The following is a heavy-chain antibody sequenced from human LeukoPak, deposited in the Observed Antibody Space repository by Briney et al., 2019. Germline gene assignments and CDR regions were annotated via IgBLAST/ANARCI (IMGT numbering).Heavy chain of an antibody. CDR3: ARGANWGSPDY. Sequence: SETLSLTCAVYGGSFSGYYWSWIRQPPGKGLEWIGEINHSGSTNYNPSLKSRVTISLDTSKNQFSLKLSSVTAADTAVYYCARGANWGSPDYWGQGTLVTVSS. J-gene: IGHJ4*02. D-gene: IGHD7-27*01. CDR2: INHSGST. CDR1: GGSFSGYY. V-gene: IGHV4-34*01.